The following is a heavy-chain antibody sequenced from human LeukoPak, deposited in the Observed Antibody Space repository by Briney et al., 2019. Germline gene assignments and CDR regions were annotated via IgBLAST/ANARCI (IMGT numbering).Heavy chain of an antibody. CDR3: ARDGTYCSSTSCYIAY. CDR1: GFTFSSYS. D-gene: IGHD2-2*02. J-gene: IGHJ4*02. Sequence: GGSLRLSCAASGFTFSSYSMNWVPQAPGKGLEWVSSISSSSSYIYYAHSVEGRFTISRDNAKNSLYLHMNSQRAEDTAVYFCARDGTYCSSTSCYIAYWGQGTLVTVSS. CDR2: ISSSSSYI. V-gene: IGHV3-21*01.